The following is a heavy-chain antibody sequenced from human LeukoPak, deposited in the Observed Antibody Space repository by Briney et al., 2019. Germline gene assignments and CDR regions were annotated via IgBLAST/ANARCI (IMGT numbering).Heavy chain of an antibody. J-gene: IGHJ4*02. D-gene: IGHD2-2*01. CDR3: ARDEGYCSSTSCYGTPIQNYYFDY. CDR2: INPNSGGT. Sequence: GASVKVSCKASGYTFTGYYMHWVRQAPGQGLEWMGWINPNSGGTNYAQKFQGRVTMTRDTSICTAYMELSRLRSDDTAVYYCARDEGYCSSTSCYGTPIQNYYFDYWGQGTLVTVSS. CDR1: GYTFTGYY. V-gene: IGHV1-2*02.